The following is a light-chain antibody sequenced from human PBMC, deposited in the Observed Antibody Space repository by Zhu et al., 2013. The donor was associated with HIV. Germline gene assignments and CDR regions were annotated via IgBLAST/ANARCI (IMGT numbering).Light chain of an antibody. CDR2: KAS. CDR3: QQYNSYSLT. J-gene: IGKJ4*01. V-gene: IGKV1-5*03. CDR1: QSISSW. Sequence: DIQMTQSPSTLSASVGDRVTITCRASQSISSWLAWYQHKPGKAPNLLIYKASALKTGVPSRFSGSGSGTEFTLTISSLQPDDFATYYCQQYNSYSLTFGGGTKVDIK.